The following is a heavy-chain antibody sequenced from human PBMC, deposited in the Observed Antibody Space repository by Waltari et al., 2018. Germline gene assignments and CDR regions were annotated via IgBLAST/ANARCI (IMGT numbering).Heavy chain of an antibody. D-gene: IGHD3-22*01. CDR1: GGSFSGYY. J-gene: IGHJ4*02. Sequence: QVQLQQWGAGLLKPSETLSLTCAVYGGSFSGYYWSWIRQPPGKGLEWIGEINHSGSTNYNPSLKSRVTISVDTSKNQFSLKLSSVTAADTAVYYCARGWSEYYDSSGYLDYWGQGTLVTVSS. CDR2: INHSGST. V-gene: IGHV4-34*01. CDR3: ARGWSEYYDSSGYLDY.